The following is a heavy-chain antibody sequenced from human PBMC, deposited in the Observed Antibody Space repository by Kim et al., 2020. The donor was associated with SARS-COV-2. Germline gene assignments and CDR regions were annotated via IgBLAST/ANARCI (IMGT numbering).Heavy chain of an antibody. CDR2: IHHSGNT. CDR1: GGSFSDNY. Sequence: SETLSLTCTVYGGSFSDNYYNWSRRPPGKGLEWIGEIHHSGNTKYNPSLKSRVTISLDTSKNQFSLKLSSVTAADTALYYCTRGILPPRLQFWGPGALVT. V-gene: IGHV4-34*01. D-gene: IGHD2-21*02. J-gene: IGHJ4*02. CDR3: TRGILPPRLQF.